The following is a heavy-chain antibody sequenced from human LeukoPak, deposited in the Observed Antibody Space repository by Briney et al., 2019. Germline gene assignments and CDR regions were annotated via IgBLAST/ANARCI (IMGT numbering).Heavy chain of an antibody. V-gene: IGHV1-18*01. CDR3: ARDQSLVAYSSTWFDY. CDR2: ISAYNGNT. D-gene: IGHD6-13*01. J-gene: IGHJ4*02. Sequence: GSVNVSCKASGYTFTNYGISWVRQAPGQGLEWMGWISAYNGNTDYAQNLQGRVTMTTDTLTSTAYMELRSLRSDDTAVYYCARDQSLVAYSSTWFDYWGQETPVTVSS. CDR1: GYTFTNYG.